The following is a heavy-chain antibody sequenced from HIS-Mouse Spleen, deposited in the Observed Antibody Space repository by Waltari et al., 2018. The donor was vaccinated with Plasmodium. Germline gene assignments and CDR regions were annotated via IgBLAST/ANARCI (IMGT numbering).Heavy chain of an antibody. J-gene: IGHJ3*02. CDR2: IKPNSGGT. D-gene: IGHD7-27*01. Sequence: QVQLVQSGAEVKKPGASVKVSCKASGYTFTGYFMHWVRQAPGQGLEWMGWIKPNSGGTNDAQRFQGRVTMTRDTSISTAYMELSRLRSDDTAVYYCARDPKQLGSAFDIWGQGTMVTVSS. CDR3: ARDPKQLGSAFDI. CDR1: GYTFTGYF. V-gene: IGHV1-2*02.